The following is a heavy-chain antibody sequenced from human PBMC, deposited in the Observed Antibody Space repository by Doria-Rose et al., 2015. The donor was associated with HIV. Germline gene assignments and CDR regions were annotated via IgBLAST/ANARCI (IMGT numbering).Heavy chain of an antibody. CDR3: ARIKSSRWYHKYYFDF. Sequence: QVTLKESGPVLVKPTETLSLTCTVSGVSLSSPGMGVSWIRQPPGKALEWLANIVSDDERSYKTSLKSRLTISRGTSNSQVVLPMTDMDPVDTATYYCARIKSSRWYHKYYFDFWGQGTLVIVSA. CDR1: GVSLSSPGMG. J-gene: IGHJ4*02. D-gene: IGHD6-13*01. CDR2: IVSDDER. V-gene: IGHV2-26*01.